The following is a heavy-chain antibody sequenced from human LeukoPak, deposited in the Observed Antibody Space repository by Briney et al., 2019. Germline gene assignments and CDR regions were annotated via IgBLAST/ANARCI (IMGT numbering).Heavy chain of an antibody. CDR2: IYSGGKT. CDR1: GFTFSSYS. Sequence: QPGGSLRLSCAASGFTFSSYSMNWVRQAPGKGLEWVSVIYSGGKTFYADSVKGRFTISRHNSNNTLYLQMNSLRAEDTAVYYCATLGSIVWGRKGTASSLWGQGTLVTVSS. J-gene: IGHJ4*02. V-gene: IGHV3-53*04. D-gene: IGHD2-21*02. CDR3: ATLGSIVWGRKGTASSL.